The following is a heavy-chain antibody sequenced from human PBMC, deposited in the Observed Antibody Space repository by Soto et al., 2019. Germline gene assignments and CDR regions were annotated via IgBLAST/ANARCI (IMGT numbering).Heavy chain of an antibody. CDR2: TYYRSKRYN. CDR1: GDSVSRNSPA. D-gene: IGHD6-19*01. CDR3: AREQWLIQEHSWFDP. Sequence: SQTLSLTCAISGDSVSRNSPAWNWIRQSPSRGLEWLGRTYYRSKRYNDYAVSVKSRITINPDTSKNQFSLQLNSVTPEDTAVYYCAREQWLIQEHSWFDPWGQGTLVTVSS. J-gene: IGHJ5*02. V-gene: IGHV6-1*01.